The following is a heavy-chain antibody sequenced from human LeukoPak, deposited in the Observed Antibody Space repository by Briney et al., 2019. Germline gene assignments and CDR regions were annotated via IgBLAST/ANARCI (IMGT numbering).Heavy chain of an antibody. V-gene: IGHV4-59*08. CDR3: ARLGVPYAFDI. CDR1: GGXISSYY. CDR2: IDYSGST. J-gene: IGHJ3*02. Sequence: SETLSLTCTVSGGXISSYYCSWIRQPPGKGLEWIGYIDYSGSTNYNPSLKSRVTISVDTSKSQFSLKLSSVTAADTAVYYCARLGVPYAFDIWGQGTMVTVSS. D-gene: IGHD3-3*01.